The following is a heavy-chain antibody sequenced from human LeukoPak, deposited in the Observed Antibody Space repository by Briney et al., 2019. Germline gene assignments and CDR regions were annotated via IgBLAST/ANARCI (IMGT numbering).Heavy chain of an antibody. J-gene: IGHJ4*02. V-gene: IGHV4-61*02. D-gene: IGHD3-9*01. CDR1: GGSISSGSYY. CDR3: AREINYDILTGYYHFDY. Sequence: SETLSLTCTVSGGSISSGSYYWSWIRQPAGKGLEGIGRIYTSGSTNYNPSLKSRVTISVDTSKNQFSLKLSSVTAADTAVYYCAREINYDILTGYYHFDYWGQGTLVTVSS. CDR2: IYTSGST.